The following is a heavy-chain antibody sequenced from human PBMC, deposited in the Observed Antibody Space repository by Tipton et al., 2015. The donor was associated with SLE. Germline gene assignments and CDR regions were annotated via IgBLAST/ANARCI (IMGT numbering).Heavy chain of an antibody. CDR1: GYTFTSYE. J-gene: IGHJ4*02. Sequence: QSGAEVKKPGASVKVSCKASGYTFTSYEINWVRQATGQGLEWMGWMNPNSGNTYYAQKFQGRVTMTRNTSISTAYMELSSLRSEDTAVYYCARTSSLEWLFDYWGQGTLVTVSS. CDR2: MNPNSGNT. CDR3: ARTSSLEWLFDY. D-gene: IGHD3-3*01. V-gene: IGHV1-8*01.